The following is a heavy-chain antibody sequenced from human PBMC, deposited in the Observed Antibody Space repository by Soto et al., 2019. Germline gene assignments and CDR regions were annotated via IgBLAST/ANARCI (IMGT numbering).Heavy chain of an antibody. Sequence: SETLSLTCTVSGGSISSGGYYWSWIRQHPGKGLEWIGYIYYSGSTYYNPSLKSRVTISVDTSKNQFSLKLSSVTAADTAVYYCASGMAQRAAADDNWFDPCGQGTLVTVSS. CDR1: GGSISSGGYY. D-gene: IGHD6-13*01. CDR2: IYYSGST. V-gene: IGHV4-31*03. J-gene: IGHJ5*02. CDR3: ASGMAQRAAADDNWFDP.